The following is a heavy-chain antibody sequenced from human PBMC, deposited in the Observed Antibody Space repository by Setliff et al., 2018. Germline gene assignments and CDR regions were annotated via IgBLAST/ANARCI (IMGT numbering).Heavy chain of an antibody. V-gene: IGHV4-59*01. D-gene: IGHD1-26*01. Sequence: SETLSLTCTVSGGSISNYYWSWIRQPPGKGLEWIGYIYYSGSTNYNPSLKSRVTISVDTSKNQFSLKLSSVTAADTAVYYCARAPGRRIGYYPYYFDYCGQGTLGTVSS. CDR1: GGSISNYY. CDR3: ARAPGRRIGYYPYYFDY. J-gene: IGHJ4*02. CDR2: IYYSGST.